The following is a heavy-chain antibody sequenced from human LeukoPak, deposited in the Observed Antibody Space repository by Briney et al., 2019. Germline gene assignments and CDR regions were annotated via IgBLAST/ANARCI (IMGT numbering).Heavy chain of an antibody. CDR1: GGSISSSSYY. V-gene: IGHV4-39*07. Sequence: SETLSLTCTVSGGSISSSSYYWGWIRQPPGKGLEWIGSIYYSGSTYYNPSLKSRVTISVDTSKNQFSLKLSSVTAADTAVYYCADYCSSTSCYPPHAFDIWGQGTMVTVSS. CDR3: ADYCSSTSCYPPHAFDI. J-gene: IGHJ3*02. D-gene: IGHD2-2*01. CDR2: IYYSGST.